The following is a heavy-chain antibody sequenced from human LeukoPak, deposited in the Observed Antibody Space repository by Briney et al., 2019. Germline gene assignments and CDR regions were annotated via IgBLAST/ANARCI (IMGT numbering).Heavy chain of an antibody. CDR2: INPNSGGT. J-gene: IGHJ4*02. Sequence: AASVTVSCTASGYTFTVYYMHWVRQAPGQGLEWMGWINPNSGGTNYAQKFQGWVTMTRDTSISTAYMELSRLRSDDTAVYYCATSQLWHFDYWGQGTLVTVSS. D-gene: IGHD3-10*01. V-gene: IGHV1-2*04. CDR3: ATSQLWHFDY. CDR1: GYTFTVYY.